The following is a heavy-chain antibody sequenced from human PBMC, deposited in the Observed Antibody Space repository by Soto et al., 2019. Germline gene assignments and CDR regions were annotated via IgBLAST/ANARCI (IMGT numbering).Heavy chain of an antibody. J-gene: IGHJ4*02. D-gene: IGHD6-19*01. Sequence: VQLVESGGGVVQPGRSLRLSCAASGFTFSDYAMHWVRQAPGKGLEWVAVVSHDGRNTHYADSVKGRFTISRDSSKNTVSLEMTSLRAEDTSVYYCARGVRQWLVTSDFNYWGQGALVTVSS. CDR1: GFTFSDYA. CDR3: ARGVRQWLVTSDFNY. CDR2: VSHDGRNT. V-gene: IGHV3-30*03.